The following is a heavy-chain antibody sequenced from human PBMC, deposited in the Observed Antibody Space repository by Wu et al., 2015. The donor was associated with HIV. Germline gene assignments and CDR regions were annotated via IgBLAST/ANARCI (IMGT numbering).Heavy chain of an antibody. V-gene: IGHV1-18*01. CDR1: GHTSNNYA. J-gene: IGHJ4*02. Sequence: QVHLVQSGAEVKKPGASVKVSCKTSGHTSNNYAVTWVRQAPGQGLQWMGWISVYNGNSNHSQKLQGRLTMTTDTSTNTVYMELRSLRSDDTAVYYCAREGNAYYSSPTFDYWGQGTLVTVSS. D-gene: IGHD3-10*01. CDR3: AREGNAYYSSPTFDY. CDR2: ISVYNGNS.